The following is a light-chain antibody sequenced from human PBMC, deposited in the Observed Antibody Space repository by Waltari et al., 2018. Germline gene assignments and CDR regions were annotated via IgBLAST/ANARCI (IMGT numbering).Light chain of an antibody. CDR2: GAS. CDR1: QSVSSSY. V-gene: IGKV3-20*01. Sequence: EIVLTQSPGTLSLSPGERATLSCRASQSVSSSYLAWYQQKPGQAPRLLIYGASSRATGIPDRFSGCGSGTDFTLTVSRLEPEDFAVYYCQQYGSSPYTFVQGTKLEIK. J-gene: IGKJ2*01. CDR3: QQYGSSPYT.